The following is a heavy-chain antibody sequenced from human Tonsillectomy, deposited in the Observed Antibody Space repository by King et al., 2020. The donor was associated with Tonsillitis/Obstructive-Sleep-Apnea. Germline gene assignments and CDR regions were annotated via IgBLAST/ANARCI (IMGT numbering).Heavy chain of an antibody. V-gene: IGHV3-13*04. Sequence: VKLVESGGGLVQPGGSLRLSCAASGFTFSGYDIHWVRQATGKGLVWVSGIGTTGDTYYPGSVKGRFTISRENAKNSVYLQMSNLRAGDTAVYYCARRRRAYWYFDLWGRGTLVTVSS. CDR1: GFTFSGYD. CDR3: ARRRRAYWYFDL. J-gene: IGHJ2*01. CDR2: IGTTGDT.